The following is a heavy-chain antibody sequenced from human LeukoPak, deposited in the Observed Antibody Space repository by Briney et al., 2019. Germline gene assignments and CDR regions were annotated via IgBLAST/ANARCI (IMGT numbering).Heavy chain of an antibody. D-gene: IGHD2-15*01. CDR1: GFTFSSYG. J-gene: IGHJ4*02. CDR2: ISYDGSNK. CDR3: AKGGGTHDYFDY. V-gene: IGHV3-30*18. Sequence: PGRSLRLSCAASGFTFSSYGMHWVRQAPGKGLEWVAVISYDGSNKYYADSVKGRFTISRDNSKNTLYLQMNSLRAEDTAVYYCAKGGGTHDYFDYWGQGTLVTVSS.